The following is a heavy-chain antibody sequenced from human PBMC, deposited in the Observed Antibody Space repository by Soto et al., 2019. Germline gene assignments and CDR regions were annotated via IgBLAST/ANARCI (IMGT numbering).Heavy chain of an antibody. J-gene: IGHJ4*02. CDR2: INHSGST. V-gene: IGHV4-34*01. CDR1: GGPFSGVY. Sequence: SETRSLTCAVSGGPFSGVYWTGIRKPPGKGLEWIGEINHSGSTNYKPSLTSRGTISVDTSKNQLSRKMSSVTAADTAVYYRARARTLISGSAFDYWGQGTLVTVSS. CDR3: ARARTLISGSAFDY. D-gene: IGHD1-20*01.